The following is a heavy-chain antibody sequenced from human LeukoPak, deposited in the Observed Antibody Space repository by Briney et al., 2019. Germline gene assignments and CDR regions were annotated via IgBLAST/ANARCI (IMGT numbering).Heavy chain of an antibody. CDR2: ISAYNGNT. CDR3: ARGSSSSWLRANWFDP. Sequence: ASVKVSCKASGYTFTSYGISWVRQAPGQGLEWMGWISAYNGNTNYAQKLQGRVTMTTDTSTSTAYMELRSLRSDDTAVYYCARGSSSSWLRANWFDPWGQGTLVTVSS. V-gene: IGHV1-18*01. J-gene: IGHJ5*02. CDR1: GYTFTSYG. D-gene: IGHD6-13*01.